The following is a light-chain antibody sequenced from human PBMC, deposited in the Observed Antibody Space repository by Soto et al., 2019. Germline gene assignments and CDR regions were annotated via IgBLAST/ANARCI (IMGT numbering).Light chain of an antibody. CDR2: QVS. V-gene: IGLV2-14*01. J-gene: IGLJ1*01. CDR1: SSDIGAYNS. Sequence: QSVLTQPASVSGSPGQSITISCTGTSSDIGAYNSVSWYQHHPGKAPKLIVFQVSFRPSAVSDRFSGSKSDNTASLTISGLQTEDAADYCCLSYKASSTFVFGTGT. CDR3: LSYKASSTFV.